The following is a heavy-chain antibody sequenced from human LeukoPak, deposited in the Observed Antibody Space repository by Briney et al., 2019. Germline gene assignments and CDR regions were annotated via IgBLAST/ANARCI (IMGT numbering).Heavy chain of an antibody. D-gene: IGHD6-19*01. J-gene: IGHJ4*02. CDR3: ARSMIAVAGTYFDY. V-gene: IGHV2-70*11. Sequence: SGPALVKPTKPLTLTCTFSGFSLSTSGMCVSWIRQPPGKALEWLARIDWDDDKYYSTSLKTRLTISKDTSKNQVVLTMTNMDPVDTATYYCARSMIAVAGTYFDYWGQGTLVTVSS. CDR2: IDWDDDK. CDR1: GFSLSTSGMC.